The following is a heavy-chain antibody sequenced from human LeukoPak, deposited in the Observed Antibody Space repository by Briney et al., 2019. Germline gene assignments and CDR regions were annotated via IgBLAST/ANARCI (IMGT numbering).Heavy chain of an antibody. J-gene: IGHJ4*02. CDR1: GGSISSYY. D-gene: IGHD6-19*01. V-gene: IGHV4-39*01. CDR2: IYYSGST. CDR3: ARSRIGIAVAVTRVFDY. Sequence: SETLSLTCTVSGGSISSYYWGWVRQPPGKGLEWIGSIYYSGSTYYNPSLKSRVTISVDTSKNQFSLKLSSVTAADTAVYYCARSRIGIAVAVTRVFDYWGQGTLVTVSS.